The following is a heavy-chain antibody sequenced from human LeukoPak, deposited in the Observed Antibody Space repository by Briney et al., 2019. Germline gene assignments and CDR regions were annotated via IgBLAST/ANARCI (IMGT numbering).Heavy chain of an antibody. Sequence: GGSLRLSCAASGFTFSSYGMHWVRQAPGKGLEWVSVIYSGGSTYYADSVKGRFTISRDNSKSTLYIQMNSLRAEDTAVYYCARAKPKNMVRGLIMRRESRYYFDYWGQGTLVTVSS. V-gene: IGHV3-53*01. D-gene: IGHD3-10*01. J-gene: IGHJ4*02. CDR3: ARAKPKNMVRGLIMRRESRYYFDY. CDR1: GFTFSSYG. CDR2: IYSGGST.